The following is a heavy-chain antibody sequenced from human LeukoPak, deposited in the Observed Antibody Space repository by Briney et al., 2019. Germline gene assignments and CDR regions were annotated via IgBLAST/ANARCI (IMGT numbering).Heavy chain of an antibody. J-gene: IGHJ4*02. CDR3: ARGDLLAMDY. V-gene: IGHV3-48*02. CDR1: GFTFSSYH. D-gene: IGHD5-12*01. CDR2: ISSSTI. Sequence: PGGSLRLSCAASGFTFSSYHLNWVRQAPGKGLEWVSYISSSTIYYADSVKGRFTISRDNAKNSLYLQMHRLRDEDTAVYYCARGDLLAMDYWGQGTLVTVSS.